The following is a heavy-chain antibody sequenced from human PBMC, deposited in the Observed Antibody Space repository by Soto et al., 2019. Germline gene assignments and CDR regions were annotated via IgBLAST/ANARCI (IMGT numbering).Heavy chain of an antibody. Sequence: QLQLQESGPGLVKPSETLSLTCTVSGASISSSTFYWGWIRQPPGKGLEWIGTVYYSGSAYYNPSPKSRLTTSVDTSKIQFSLKLSSVTAADTALYYCVRHAPYRSGGAKRNDYWGQGTLVTVSS. CDR1: GASISSSTFY. CDR3: VRHAPYRSGGAKRNDY. J-gene: IGHJ4*02. V-gene: IGHV4-39*01. CDR2: VYYSGSA. D-gene: IGHD6-19*01.